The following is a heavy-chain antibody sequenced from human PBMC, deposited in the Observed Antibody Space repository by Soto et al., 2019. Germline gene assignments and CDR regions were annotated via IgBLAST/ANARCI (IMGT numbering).Heavy chain of an antibody. D-gene: IGHD4-4*01. CDR2: IYHSGST. J-gene: IGHJ5*02. CDR3: ARAMTTVTLRFDP. CDR1: GGSISSSNW. V-gene: IGHV4-4*02. Sequence: SETLSLTCAVSGGSISSSNWWSWVRQPPGKGLEWIGEIYHSGSTNYNPSLKSRVTISVDKSKNQFSLKLSSVTAADTAVYYCARAMTTVTLRFDPWGQGTLVTVSS.